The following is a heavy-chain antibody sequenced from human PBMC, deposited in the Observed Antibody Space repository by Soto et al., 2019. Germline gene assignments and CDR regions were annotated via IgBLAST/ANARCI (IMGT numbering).Heavy chain of an antibody. CDR3: ARAYYYDSSGYYSGYFDY. J-gene: IGHJ4*02. Sequence: GASVKVSCKASGYTFTSYYMHWVRQAPGQGLEWMGIINPSGGSTSYAQKFQGRVTMTRDTSTSTVYMELSSLRSEDTAVYYCARAYYYDSSGYYSGYFDYWGQGTLVTVSS. CDR2: INPSGGST. D-gene: IGHD3-22*01. CDR1: GYTFTSYY. V-gene: IGHV1-46*01.